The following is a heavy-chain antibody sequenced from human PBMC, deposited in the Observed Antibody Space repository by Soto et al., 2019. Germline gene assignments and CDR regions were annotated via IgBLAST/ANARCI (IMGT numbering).Heavy chain of an antibody. CDR2: INAGNGDA. V-gene: IGHV1-3*01. D-gene: IGHD5-12*01. CDR3: VAVDMGDY. Sequence: QVQLVQSGAEVKTPGASVKVSCKTSGYTFTTYAMLGVRQAPGQRLEWMGWINAGNGDAKYSQRFQDRDTFTKDTSATKAYMEVSSLRSEDTAVYYYVAVDMGDYWGQGSMVTVSS. CDR1: GYTFTTYA. J-gene: IGHJ4*02.